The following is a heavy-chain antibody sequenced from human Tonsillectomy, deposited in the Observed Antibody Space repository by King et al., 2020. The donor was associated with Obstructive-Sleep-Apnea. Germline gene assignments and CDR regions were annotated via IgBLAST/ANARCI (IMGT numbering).Heavy chain of an antibody. D-gene: IGHD1-14*01. CDR2: IYHSGST. Sequence: QLQESGPGLVKPSGTLSLTCAVSGGSISSSNWWSWVRQPPGKGLEWIGEIYHSGSTNYNPSLKSRVTISVDKSKNQFSLKLSSVTAADTAVYYCARDPLPAITGTTRHYGMDVWGQGTTVTVSS. CDR1: GGSISSSNW. V-gene: IGHV4-4*02. CDR3: ARDPLPAITGTTRHYGMDV. J-gene: IGHJ6*02.